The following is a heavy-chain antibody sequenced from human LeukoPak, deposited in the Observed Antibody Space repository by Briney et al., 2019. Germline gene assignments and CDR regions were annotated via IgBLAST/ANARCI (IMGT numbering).Heavy chain of an antibody. CDR2: ISWNSGSI. V-gene: IGHV3-9*01. D-gene: IGHD1-26*01. J-gene: IGHJ5*02. Sequence: QPGRSLRLSCAASGFTFDDYAMHWVRQAPGKGLEWVSGISWNSGSIGYAYSVKGRFTISRDNAKNSLYLQMNSLRAEDTALYYCAKDKGGWELLGWFDPWGQGTLVTVSS. CDR1: GFTFDDYA. CDR3: AKDKGGWELLGWFDP.